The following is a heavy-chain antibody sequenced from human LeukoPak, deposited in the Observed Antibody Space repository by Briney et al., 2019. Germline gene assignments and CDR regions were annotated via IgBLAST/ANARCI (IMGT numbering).Heavy chain of an antibody. J-gene: IGHJ3*02. CDR2: ISSSSSYT. V-gene: IGHV3-21*05. D-gene: IGHD3-3*01. Sequence: PGGSLRLSCAASGFTFSYYSMNWVRQAPGKGLEWVSYISSSSSYTNYAGSVKGRFTISRDNAKNSLYLQMTSLRAEDTAVYYCARRFWYAFDIWGQGTMVTVSS. CDR3: ARRFWYAFDI. CDR1: GFTFSYYS.